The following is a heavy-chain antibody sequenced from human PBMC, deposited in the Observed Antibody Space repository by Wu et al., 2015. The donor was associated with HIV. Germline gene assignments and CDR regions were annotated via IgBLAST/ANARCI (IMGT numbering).Heavy chain of an antibody. CDR3: ARDVKLLWFGELLSDNAFDI. CDR1: GYTFTNYG. J-gene: IGHJ3*02. D-gene: IGHD3-10*01. Sequence: QVQMVQSGAEVKKPGASVKVSCKASGYTFTNYGISWVRQAPGHGLEWMGWISGYNANTNYAEKLQGRVTMTTDTSTNTAYMELRSLGFDDTAVYYCARDVKLLWFGELLSDNAFDIWGQGSMVTVSS. V-gene: IGHV1-18*01. CDR2: ISGYNANT.